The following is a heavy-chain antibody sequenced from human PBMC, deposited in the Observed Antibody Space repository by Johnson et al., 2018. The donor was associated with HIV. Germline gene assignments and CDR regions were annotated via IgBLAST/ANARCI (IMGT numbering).Heavy chain of an antibody. CDR3: AREFYCTGGVCYLGDAFDI. CDR1: GFTFSSYA. CDR2: ISYDGSNK. J-gene: IGHJ3*02. D-gene: IGHD2-8*02. V-gene: IGHV3-30-3*01. Sequence: VQLVESGGGVVQPGRSVRLSCTASGFTFSSYAMHWVRQAPGKGLEWVAVISYDGSNKYYADSVKGRFTISRDNSKNTLYLQMNSLRAEDTAVYYCAREFYCTGGVCYLGDAFDIWGQGTVVTVSS.